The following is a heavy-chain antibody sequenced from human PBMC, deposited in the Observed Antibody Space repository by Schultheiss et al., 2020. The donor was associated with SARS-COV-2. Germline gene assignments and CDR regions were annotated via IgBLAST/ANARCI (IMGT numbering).Heavy chain of an antibody. V-gene: IGHV4-61*08. J-gene: IGHJ6*03. CDR3: ARGSDYRAYYYYYMDV. Sequence: SETLSLTCTVSGGSISSGGYYWSWIRQPPGKGLEWIGYIYYTGSTDYSPSLKSRVTMSVDTSKNLLSLKLSSVTAADTAVYYCARGSDYRAYYYYYMDVWGKGTTVTVSS. CDR1: GGSISSGGYY. CDR2: IYYTGST. D-gene: IGHD4-11*01.